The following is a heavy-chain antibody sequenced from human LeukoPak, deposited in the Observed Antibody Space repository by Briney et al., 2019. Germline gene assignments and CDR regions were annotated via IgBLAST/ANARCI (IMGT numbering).Heavy chain of an antibody. J-gene: IGHJ5*02. V-gene: IGHV4-39*01. Sequence: SETLSLTCTVSGGSISSSSYSWGWIRQPPGKGLEWIGSIYYSGSTYYNPSLKSRVTISVDTSKNQFSLKLSSVTAADTAVYYCARRGYSSSKFDPWGQGTLVTVSS. CDR3: ARRGYSSSKFDP. CDR1: GGSISSSSYS. D-gene: IGHD6-6*01. CDR2: IYYSGST.